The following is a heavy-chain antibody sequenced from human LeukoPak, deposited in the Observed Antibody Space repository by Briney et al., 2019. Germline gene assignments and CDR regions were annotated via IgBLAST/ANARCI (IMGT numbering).Heavy chain of an antibody. V-gene: IGHV3-9*01. J-gene: IGHJ4*02. D-gene: IGHD5-24*01. CDR3: AKGRDGYLRNMNY. Sequence: PDRSLRLSCAASGFTFDDYAMHWVRQAPGKGLEWVSGLSWNSGTIGYADSVKGRFTISRDNAKNSLYLQMNSLRAGDTALYYCAKGRDGYLRNMNYWGQGTLVTVSS. CDR1: GFTFDDYA. CDR2: LSWNSGTI.